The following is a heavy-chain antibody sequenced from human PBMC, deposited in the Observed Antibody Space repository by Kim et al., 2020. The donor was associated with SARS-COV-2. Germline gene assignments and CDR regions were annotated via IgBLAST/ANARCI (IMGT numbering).Heavy chain of an antibody. CDR2: IYYSGST. CDR3: ARASVLRYFDWLSSGLDYFDY. J-gene: IGHJ4*02. Sequence: SETLSLTCTVSGGSIISGGYYWSWIRQHPGKGLEWIGYIYYSGSTYYNPSLKSRVTISVDTSKNQFSLKLSSVTAADTAVYYCARASVLRYFDWLSSGLDYFDYWGQGTLVTVSS. D-gene: IGHD3-9*01. V-gene: IGHV4-31*03. CDR1: GGSIISGGYY.